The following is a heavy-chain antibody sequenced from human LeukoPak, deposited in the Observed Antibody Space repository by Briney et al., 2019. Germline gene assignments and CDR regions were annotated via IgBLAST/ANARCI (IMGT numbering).Heavy chain of an antibody. CDR2: ISYSGST. D-gene: IGHD2-8*01. Sequence: SETLSLTCTVSGGSINTYYWNWIRQPPGKGLEWIGYISYSGSTNYNPSLKSRVTISVDTSKNQFSLKLNSMTAADTAVYYCARDLGYCTNGVCHTRFDYWGQGTLVAVSS. J-gene: IGHJ4*02. CDR1: GGSINTYY. CDR3: ARDLGYCTNGVCHTRFDY. V-gene: IGHV4-59*01.